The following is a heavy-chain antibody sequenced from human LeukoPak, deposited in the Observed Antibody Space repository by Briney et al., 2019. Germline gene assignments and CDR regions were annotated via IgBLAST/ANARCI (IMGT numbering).Heavy chain of an antibody. CDR3: ARDGRAWYY. V-gene: IGHV3-7*01. D-gene: IGHD1-14*01. CDR2: IKQDGSEK. Sequence: GGSLRLSCTASGFTFSDYWMTWVRQAPGKGLEWVANIKQDGSEKYYVDSVKGRFTISRDNAKNSVYLQMNSLRAEDTAVYFCARDGRAWYYWGQGTLVTVSS. J-gene: IGHJ4*02. CDR1: GFTFSDYW.